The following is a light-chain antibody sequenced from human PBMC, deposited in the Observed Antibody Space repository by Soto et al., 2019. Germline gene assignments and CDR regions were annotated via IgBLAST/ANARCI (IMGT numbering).Light chain of an antibody. CDR1: SSDIGGYNA. CDR2: EVT. CDR3: WSYAGRNTYV. V-gene: IGLV2-14*01. Sequence: QSVLTQPASVSGSPGQTITISCTGTSSDIGGYNAVSWYQHHPGKAPKLIIYEVTHRPSGVSDRFSGSKAGSTASPTVSGLQADDEADYYCWSYAGRNTYVFGPGTKVTVL. J-gene: IGLJ1*01.